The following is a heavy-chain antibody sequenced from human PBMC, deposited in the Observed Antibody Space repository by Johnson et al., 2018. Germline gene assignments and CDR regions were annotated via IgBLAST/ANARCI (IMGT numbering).Heavy chain of an antibody. Sequence: VQLVESGAEVKKPGESLKISCKGSGYSFTTYWIGWVRQMPGKGLEWMGIIFPADSETRYSPSFQGQVTMSAEKSISTAHLQWSSLKASDSGFYYCVRHECNHGWYGVDVGGRGTTVIVSS. CDR3: VRHECNHGWYGVDV. D-gene: IGHD1-14*01. V-gene: IGHV5-51*01. CDR2: IFPADSET. J-gene: IGHJ6*04. CDR1: GYSFTTYW.